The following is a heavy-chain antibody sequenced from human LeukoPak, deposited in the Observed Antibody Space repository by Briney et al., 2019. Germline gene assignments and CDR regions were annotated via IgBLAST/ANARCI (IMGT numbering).Heavy chain of an antibody. V-gene: IGHV1-69*05. CDR2: IIPIFGTA. CDR3: AREYSSSSYYFDY. CDR1: GGTFSSYA. D-gene: IGHD6-6*01. J-gene: IGHJ4*02. Sequence: GSSVKVSCKASGGTFSSYAISWVRQAPGQGLEWMGGIIPIFGTANYAQKFQGRVTITTDESTTTAYRELSSLRSEDTAVYYCAREYSSSSYYFDYWGQGTLVTVSS.